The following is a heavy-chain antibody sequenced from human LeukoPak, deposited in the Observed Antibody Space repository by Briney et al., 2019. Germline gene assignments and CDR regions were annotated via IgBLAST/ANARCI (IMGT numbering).Heavy chain of an antibody. J-gene: IGHJ4*02. V-gene: IGHV3-48*02. CDR1: GCTFGSYC. CDR3: ASTPATWKLLNY. Sequence: PGGSLRLSCAASGCTFGSYCMNWVRQAPGKGLEWVSYISSSSSTIYYADSVKGRFTISRDNAKNSLYLQMNSLRDEDTAVYYCASTPATWKLLNYWGQGTLVTVSS. CDR2: ISSSSSTI. D-gene: IGHD1-26*01.